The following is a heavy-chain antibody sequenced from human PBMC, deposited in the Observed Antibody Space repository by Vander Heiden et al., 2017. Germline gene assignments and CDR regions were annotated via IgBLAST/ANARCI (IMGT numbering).Heavy chain of an antibody. Sequence: EVQLVESGGGLVQPGRSLRLSCAASGFTFDDYAMHWVRQAPGKGLEWVSGISWNSGSIGDADSVKGRFTISRDNAQNSLYLKMKSLRAEDTGLCCCVLLDGSAFDIWGQGPMVTVSP. V-gene: IGHV3-9*01. CDR2: ISWNSGSI. CDR3: VLLDGSAFDI. CDR1: GFTFDDYA. J-gene: IGHJ3*02.